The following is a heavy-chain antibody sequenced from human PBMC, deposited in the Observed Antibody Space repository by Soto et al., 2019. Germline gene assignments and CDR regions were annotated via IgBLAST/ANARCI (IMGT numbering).Heavy chain of an antibody. CDR2: INPSGGST. D-gene: IGHD6-6*01. Sequence: GASVKVSCKASGYTFTSYYMHWVRQAPGQGLEWMGIINPSGGSTSYAQKFQGRVTMTRDTSTSTVYMELSSLRSEDTAVYYCARASLEYSSPAGAFDIWGQGTTVTVSS. J-gene: IGHJ3*02. CDR1: GYTFTSYY. V-gene: IGHV1-46*03. CDR3: ARASLEYSSPAGAFDI.